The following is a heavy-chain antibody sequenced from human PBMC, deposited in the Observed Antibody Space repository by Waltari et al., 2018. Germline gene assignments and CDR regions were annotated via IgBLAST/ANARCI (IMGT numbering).Heavy chain of an antibody. V-gene: IGHV4-34*01. CDR2: INHSGST. CDR1: GGSFSGYY. J-gene: IGHJ5*02. CDR3: ARGQGFDP. Sequence: QVQLQQWGGGLLRPSETLSLICAVYGGSFSGYYWSWIRQPPGKGLEWIGEINHSGSTNYNPSLKSRVTISVDTSKKQFSLKLTSVTAADTAIYYCARGQGFDPWGQGTLVTVSS.